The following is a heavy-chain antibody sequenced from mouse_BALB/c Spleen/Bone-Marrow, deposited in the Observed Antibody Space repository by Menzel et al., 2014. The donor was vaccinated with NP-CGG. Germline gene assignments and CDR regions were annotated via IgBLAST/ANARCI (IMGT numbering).Heavy chain of an antibody. V-gene: IGHV2-9*02. J-gene: IGHJ4*01. CDR1: GFSLTSYG. D-gene: IGHD1-1*01. CDR2: IWAGGST. Sequence: VQLQQSGPGLAAPSQSLSFTCTVSGFSLTSYGVHWVRQPPGKGLEWLGVIWAGGSTNYNSALMSRLSISKDNSKSQVFLKMNSLQTDDTAMYYCARDYGSSYYAMDYWGQGTSVTVSS. CDR3: ARDYGSSYYAMDY.